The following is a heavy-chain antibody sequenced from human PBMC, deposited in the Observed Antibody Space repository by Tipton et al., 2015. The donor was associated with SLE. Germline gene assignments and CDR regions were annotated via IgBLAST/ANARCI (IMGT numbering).Heavy chain of an antibody. Sequence: GSLRLSCAASGFTFSSYAMTWVRQAPGKGLEWVSSISSSSSYIYYADSVKGRFTISRDNAKNSLYLQMNSLRAEDTAVYYCARDVETIVTRSAFDIWGQGTMLTVSS. J-gene: IGHJ3*02. D-gene: IGHD4-11*01. CDR2: ISSSSSYI. V-gene: IGHV3-21*01. CDR3: ARDVETIVTRSAFDI. CDR1: GFTFSSYA.